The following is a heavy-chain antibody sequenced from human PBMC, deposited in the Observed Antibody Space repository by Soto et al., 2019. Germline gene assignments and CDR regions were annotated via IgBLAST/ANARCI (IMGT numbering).Heavy chain of an antibody. Sequence: SETLSLTCTVSGGSVSSGSYYWSWIRQPPGKGLEWIGYIYYSGSTNYNPSLKSRVTISVDTSKNQFSLKLSSVTAADTAVYYCAREYYYDSSGYYYFDYWGQGTLVTVSS. J-gene: IGHJ4*02. CDR3: AREYYYDSSGYYYFDY. V-gene: IGHV4-61*01. CDR2: IYYSGST. CDR1: GGSVSSGSYY. D-gene: IGHD3-22*01.